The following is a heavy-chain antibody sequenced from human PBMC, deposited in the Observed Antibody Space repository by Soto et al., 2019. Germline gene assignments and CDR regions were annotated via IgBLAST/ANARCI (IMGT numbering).Heavy chain of an antibody. J-gene: IGHJ4*02. CDR1: GGSISSGGYY. CDR2: IYYSGST. CDR3: ARDWGRDGCFDY. Sequence: QVQLQESGPGLVKPSQTLSLTCTVSGGSISSGGYYWSWIRQHPGKGLEWIGDIYYSGSTYYNPSLXRXXTISVDTSKNQFSLKLSSVTAADTAVYYCARDWGRDGCFDYWGQGTLVTVSS. V-gene: IGHV4-31*03. D-gene: IGHD3-16*01.